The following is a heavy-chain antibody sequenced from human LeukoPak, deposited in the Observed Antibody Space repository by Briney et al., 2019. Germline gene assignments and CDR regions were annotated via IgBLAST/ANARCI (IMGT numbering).Heavy chain of an antibody. J-gene: IGHJ4*02. CDR3: ASSPYDY. CDR1: GFTFSSYC. V-gene: IGHV3-7*01. CDR2: IKQDGSEK. Sequence: GGSLRLSCVASGFTFSSYCMSWVRQAPGKGLEWVANIKQDGSEKYYVDSVKGRFTISRDNAKNSLYLQMNSLRAEDTAVYYCASSPYDYWGQGTLVTVSS.